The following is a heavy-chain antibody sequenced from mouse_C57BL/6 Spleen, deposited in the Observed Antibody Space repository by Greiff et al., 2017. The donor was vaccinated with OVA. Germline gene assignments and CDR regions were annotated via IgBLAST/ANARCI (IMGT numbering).Heavy chain of an antibody. J-gene: IGHJ3*01. V-gene: IGHV5-4*01. Sequence: EVQLVESGGGLVKPGGSLKLSCAASGFTFSSYAMSWVRQTPEKRLEWVATVSDGGSYTYYPDNVKGRFTISRGNAKNNLYLQMSHLKSEDTAMYYCARDDYDYDAGAWFAYWGQGTLVTVSA. CDR3: ARDDYDYDAGAWFAY. D-gene: IGHD2-4*01. CDR1: GFTFSSYA. CDR2: VSDGGSYT.